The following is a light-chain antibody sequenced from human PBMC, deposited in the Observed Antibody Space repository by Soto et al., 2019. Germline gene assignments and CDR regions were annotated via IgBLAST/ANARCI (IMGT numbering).Light chain of an antibody. Sequence: EIVMTQSPATLSVSPGERATLSCRASQSVSNNLAWYQQKPGQAPRLLIFGASTRATGIPARFSGSGSGTEFTLTICNLQSKDFAVYYCQQYNTWSPLAFGGGTKVETK. CDR1: QSVSNN. V-gene: IGKV3-15*01. J-gene: IGKJ4*01. CDR3: QQYNTWSPLA. CDR2: GAS.